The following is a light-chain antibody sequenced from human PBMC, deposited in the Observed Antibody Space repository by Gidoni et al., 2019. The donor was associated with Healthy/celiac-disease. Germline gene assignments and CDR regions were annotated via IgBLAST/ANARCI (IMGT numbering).Light chain of an antibody. V-gene: IGKV3-11*01. Sequence: ELVLTQSPAPLSFSPGERATLSCRASQSVSSYLAWYQQKPGQAPRLLIYDASNRATGIPARFSGSGSGTDFTLTISSLEPEDFAVYYCQQRSNWPKTFGQXTKLEIK. CDR1: QSVSSY. CDR3: QQRSNWPKT. J-gene: IGKJ2*01. CDR2: DAS.